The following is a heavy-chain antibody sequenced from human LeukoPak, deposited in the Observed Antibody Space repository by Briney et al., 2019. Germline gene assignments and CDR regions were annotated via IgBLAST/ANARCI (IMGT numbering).Heavy chain of an antibody. CDR3: ARGEVVTASLPDYFYYYMDV. J-gene: IGHJ6*03. CDR1: GFTFSSYE. V-gene: IGHV3-48*03. D-gene: IGHD2-21*02. CDR2: ISSSGSTI. Sequence: GGSLRLSCAASGFTFSSYEMNWVRQAPGKGLEWVSYISSSGSTIYYADSVKGRFTISRDNAKNSLFLQMNSLRAEDTAVYYCARGEVVTASLPDYFYYYMDVWGKGTTVTISS.